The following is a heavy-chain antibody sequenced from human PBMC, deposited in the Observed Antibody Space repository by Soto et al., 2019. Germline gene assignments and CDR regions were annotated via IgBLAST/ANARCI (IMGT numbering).Heavy chain of an antibody. CDR3: ARAILSSGSYIPYYYYGMDV. V-gene: IGHV3-7*05. CDR1: GFTFSSYW. CDR2: IKQDGSEK. Sequence: GGSLRLSCAASGFTFSSYWMSWVRQATGKGLEWVANIKQDGSEKYYVDSVKGRFTISRDNAKNSLYLQMNSLRAEDTAVYYCARAILSSGSYIPYYYYGMDVWGQGTTVTVSS. D-gene: IGHD3-10*01. J-gene: IGHJ6*02.